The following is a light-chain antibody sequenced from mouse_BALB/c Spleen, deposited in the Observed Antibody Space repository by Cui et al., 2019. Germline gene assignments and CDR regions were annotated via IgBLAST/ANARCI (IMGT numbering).Light chain of an antibody. CDR2: VIS. V-gene: IGKV1-88*01. CDR3: LQGTHQPYT. CDR1: QSLGQSYGNTY. J-gene: IGKJ2*01. Sequence: AVVTHTPLSLPVSFGDKVSIPSRFSQSLGQSYGNTYLYWYLHKSGQSPQLLIYVISNRFSGVPDRFSGSGSGTYFTLKISTIKPEDLGMYYCLQGTHQPYTFGGGTKLEIK.